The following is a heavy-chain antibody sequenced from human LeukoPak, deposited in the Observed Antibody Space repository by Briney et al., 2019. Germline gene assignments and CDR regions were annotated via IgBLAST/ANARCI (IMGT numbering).Heavy chain of an antibody. V-gene: IGHV1-69*05. CDR3: ARCNRETPALGDH. D-gene: IGHD2-2*01. CDR1: GGTFSSYA. CDR2: IIPIFGTA. Sequence: ASVNVSCKASGGTFSSYAITWVRQAPGQGLEWMGGIIPIFGTANYAQKLQGRVTITTDESTSTAYMELSSLRSEDTAVYYCARCNRETPALGDHWGQETL. J-gene: IGHJ4*02.